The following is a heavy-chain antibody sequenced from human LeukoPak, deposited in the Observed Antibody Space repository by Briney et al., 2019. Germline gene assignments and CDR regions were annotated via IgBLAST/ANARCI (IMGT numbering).Heavy chain of an antibody. D-gene: IGHD1-26*01. CDR1: GFTFRDYT. V-gene: IGHV3-21*01. CDR3: AKDKSGSYSFFDY. Sequence: GGSLRLSCAASGFTFRDYTINWVRQAPGKGLEWVSSISSSSAYIYYADSAKGRFTISRDNSKNTLYLQMNSLRAEDTAVYYCAKDKSGSYSFFDYWGQGTLVTVSS. J-gene: IGHJ4*02. CDR2: ISSSSAYI.